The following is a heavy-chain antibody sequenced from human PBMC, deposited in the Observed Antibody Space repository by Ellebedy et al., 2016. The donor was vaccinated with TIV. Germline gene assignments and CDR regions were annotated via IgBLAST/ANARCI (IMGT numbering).Heavy chain of an antibody. CDR3: ARHHSNPLGRQGGTDY. CDR2: IYYSGST. CDR1: GGSISSYY. J-gene: IGHJ4*02. Sequence: SETLSLTCTVSGGSISSYYWSWIRQPPGKGLEWIGYIYYSGSTNYNPSLKSRVTISVDTSKNQFSLRLSSVTAADTAVYYCARHHSNPLGRQGGTDYWGQGTLVTVSS. D-gene: IGHD3-16*01. V-gene: IGHV4-59*08.